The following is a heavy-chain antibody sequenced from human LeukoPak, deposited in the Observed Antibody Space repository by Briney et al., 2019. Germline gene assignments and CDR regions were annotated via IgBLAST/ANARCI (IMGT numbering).Heavy chain of an antibody. CDR2: IYYSGST. Sequence: SETLSLTCTVSGGSISNYYWSWIRQPPGKGLEWIGYIYYSGSTNYNPSLESRVTISVDTSKNQFSLKLSSVSAADTAVYYCARGGGYGDSQNRIGAFDIWGQGTMVTVSS. D-gene: IGHD4-17*01. J-gene: IGHJ3*02. V-gene: IGHV4-59*01. CDR1: GGSISNYY. CDR3: ARGGGYGDSQNRIGAFDI.